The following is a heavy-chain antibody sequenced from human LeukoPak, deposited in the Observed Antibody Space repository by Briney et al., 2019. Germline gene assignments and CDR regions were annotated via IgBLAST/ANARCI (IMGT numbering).Heavy chain of an antibody. Sequence: GGSLRLPCSASGFTFSRYAMHWVRQVPGKGLEYVSAISSNGGSTYYADSVKGRFTISRDNSRNTLHLQMSSLRVEDTAVYYCVKDSSSGSYFDYWGQGTLVTVSS. J-gene: IGHJ4*02. CDR3: VKDSSSGSYFDY. D-gene: IGHD3-10*01. V-gene: IGHV3-64D*06. CDR1: GFTFSRYA. CDR2: ISSNGGST.